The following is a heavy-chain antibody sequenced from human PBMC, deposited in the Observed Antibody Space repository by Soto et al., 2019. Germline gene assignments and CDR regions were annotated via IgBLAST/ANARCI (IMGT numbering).Heavy chain of an antibody. CDR2: IIPIFGTA. CDR1: GGTFSSYP. J-gene: IGHJ4*02. Sequence: QVQLVQSGAGVKKPGSSWKFSCKASGGTFSSYPVSWVGRAPGQGLEWMGGIIPIFGTANYAQKFQGRVTITAYESTSTAYMELSSLRSEDTAVYYCARVRVRFLEWLGSEGWGQGTLVTVSS. V-gene: IGHV1-69*12. CDR3: ARVRVRFLEWLGSEG. D-gene: IGHD3-3*01.